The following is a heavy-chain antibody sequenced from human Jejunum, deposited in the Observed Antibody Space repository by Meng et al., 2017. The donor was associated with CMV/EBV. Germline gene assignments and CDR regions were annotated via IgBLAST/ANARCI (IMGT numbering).Heavy chain of an antibody. D-gene: IGHD2-8*02. CDR1: FSNYA. CDR3: APVGGWGTGTPTALVT. Sequence: FSNYAMSWVRRAAGQGLEWVSAVSGSGGSTNYADSVKGRFTISRDNSKSTLYLQLNNLRAGDTAVYYCAPVGGWGTGTPTALVTWGQGALVTVSS. CDR2: VSGSGGST. V-gene: IGHV3-23*01. J-gene: IGHJ5*02.